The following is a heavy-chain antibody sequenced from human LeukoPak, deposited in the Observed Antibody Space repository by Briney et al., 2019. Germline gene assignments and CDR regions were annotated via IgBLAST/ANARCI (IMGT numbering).Heavy chain of an antibody. V-gene: IGHV1-2*02. CDR2: INPNSGGT. J-gene: IGHJ4*02. CDR3: ARDRTPGSYGSGSSPSLIFDY. CDR1: GYTFTGYY. Sequence: GASVKVSCKASGYTFTGYYMHWVRQAPGQGLEWMGWINPNSGGTNYAQKFQGRVTMTRDTSTSTVYMELSSLRSEDTAVYYCARDRTPGSYGSGSSPSLIFDYWGQGSLVTVSS. D-gene: IGHD3-10*01.